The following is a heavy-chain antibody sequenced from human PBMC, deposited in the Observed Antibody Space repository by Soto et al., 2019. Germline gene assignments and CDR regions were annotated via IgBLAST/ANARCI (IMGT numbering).Heavy chain of an antibody. Sequence: HLQLQESCPGLVKPSETLSLTCTVSGGSISRSSYYWGWIRQPPGKALEWIGSIYYSGRTYYNPSLKSRVTISVDTAQNQFSLKLSSVTAADTAVYYCARHSYYYGSGSDNEPWGQGTLVTVSS. CDR1: GGSISRSSYY. CDR2: IYYSGRT. V-gene: IGHV4-39*01. D-gene: IGHD3-10*01. J-gene: IGHJ5*02. CDR3: ARHSYYYGSGSDNEP.